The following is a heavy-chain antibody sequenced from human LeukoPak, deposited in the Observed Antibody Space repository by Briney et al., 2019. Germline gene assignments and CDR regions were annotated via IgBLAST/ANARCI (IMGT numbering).Heavy chain of an antibody. Sequence: PGGSLRLSCAASGFTVSSNYVSWVRQAPGKGPEWVANINQDGGEKTYVDSVKGRFTVSRDNAKNSLYLQMNSLRAEDTAVYYCARGHYGMDVWGQGTTVTVSS. J-gene: IGHJ6*02. CDR1: GFTVSSNY. CDR2: INQDGGEK. CDR3: ARGHYGMDV. V-gene: IGHV3-7*01.